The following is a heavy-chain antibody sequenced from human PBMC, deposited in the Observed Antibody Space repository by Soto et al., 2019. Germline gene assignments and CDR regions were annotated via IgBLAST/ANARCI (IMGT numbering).Heavy chain of an antibody. CDR2: IYYSGST. V-gene: IGHV4-31*03. CDR1: GGSISSGGYY. D-gene: IGHD3-3*01. J-gene: IGHJ6*02. Sequence: SETLSLTCTVSGGSISSGGYYWSWIRQHPGKGLEWIGNIYYSGSTYYNPSLKSRVTISVDTSKNQFSLKLSSVTAADTAVYYCARDPINYDFWSGYPLYPPTYGMDVWGQGTTVTVSS. CDR3: ARDPINYDFWSGYPLYPPTYGMDV.